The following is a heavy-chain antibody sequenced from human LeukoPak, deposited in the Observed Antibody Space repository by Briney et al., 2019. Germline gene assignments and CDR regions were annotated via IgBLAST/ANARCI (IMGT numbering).Heavy chain of an antibody. V-gene: IGHV1-18*01. D-gene: IGHD3-3*01. Sequence: ASVTVSCTASGYTFTSYGISWVRQAPGQGLEWMGWISAYNGNTNYAQKLQGRVTMTTDTSTSTAYMELRSLRSDDTAGYYCARVCYDFWSGYSLDYWGQGTLVTVSS. J-gene: IGHJ4*02. CDR3: ARVCYDFWSGYSLDY. CDR2: ISAYNGNT. CDR1: GYTFTSYG.